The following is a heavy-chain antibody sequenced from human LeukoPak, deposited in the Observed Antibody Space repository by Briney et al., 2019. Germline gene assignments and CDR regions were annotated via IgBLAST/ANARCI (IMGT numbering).Heavy chain of an antibody. V-gene: IGHV1-2*04. J-gene: IGHJ6*04. CDR1: GYTFTGYY. CDR3: ARDRRYCSGGSCMHGMDV. Sequence: ASVKVSCKASGYTFTGYYMHWVRQAPGQGLEWMGWINPNSGGTNYAQKFQGWVAMTRDTSISTAYMELSRLRSDDTAVYYCARDRRYCSGGSCMHGMDVWGKGTTVTVSS. CDR2: INPNSGGT. D-gene: IGHD2-15*01.